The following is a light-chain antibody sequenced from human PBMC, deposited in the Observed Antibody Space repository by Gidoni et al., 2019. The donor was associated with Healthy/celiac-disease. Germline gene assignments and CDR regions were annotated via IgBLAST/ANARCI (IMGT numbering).Light chain of an antibody. V-gene: IGLV2-14*01. Sequence: QSALTQPASVSGSPGQPITISVTGTSSDVGGYNYVYWYQQHPGNAPKLMIYDVSNRPSGVSNHFSGSKSGNTASLAISRLQADDEADYYCSSYTSSSTRVFGGGTKLTVL. CDR2: DVS. CDR1: SSDVGGYNY. CDR3: SSYTSSSTRV. J-gene: IGLJ2*01.